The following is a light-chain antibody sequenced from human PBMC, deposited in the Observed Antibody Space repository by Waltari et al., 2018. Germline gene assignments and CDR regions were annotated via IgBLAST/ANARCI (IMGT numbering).Light chain of an antibody. CDR3: QSADTTDYVL. V-gene: IGLV3-25*03. CDR1: ALSQQF. CDR2: KDS. Sequence: SSGLTQPPSMSVSPGLTARITCSGDALSQQFVHWYQQKPGQAPGVVIFKDSERPPEIPERFSGSTSGTTGTLTISGVQAEDEADYYCQSADTTDYVLFGGGTSLTVL. J-gene: IGLJ2*01.